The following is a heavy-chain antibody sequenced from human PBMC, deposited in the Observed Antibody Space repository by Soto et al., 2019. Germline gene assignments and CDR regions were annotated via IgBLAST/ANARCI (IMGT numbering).Heavy chain of an antibody. CDR1: GFIFSNYD. Sequence: EGQLLESGGGLLQPGGSLRLSCAASGFIFSNYDMSWVRQAPGKGLEWVSAFSVRGDTTYYADSVKGRFTISRDNSKNTLYLQMNTLRAGDTAVYYCAKNRNTGVAGTSCWFGPWGQGTLVTVSS. CDR2: FSVRGDTT. CDR3: AKNRNTGVAGTSCWFGP. J-gene: IGHJ5*02. D-gene: IGHD6-19*01. V-gene: IGHV3-23*01.